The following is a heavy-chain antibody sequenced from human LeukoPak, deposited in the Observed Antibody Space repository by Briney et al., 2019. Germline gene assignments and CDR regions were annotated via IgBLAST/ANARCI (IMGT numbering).Heavy chain of an antibody. Sequence: GASVKVSCKASGYTFTSYDINWVRQATGQGVEWMGWMNPGSGNTGYAQKFQGRVTMTRNTFISTAYMELSSLRSEDTAVYYCARAVGSYTMFDPWGQGTLVTVSS. CDR2: MNPGSGNT. CDR3: ARAVGSYTMFDP. J-gene: IGHJ5*02. D-gene: IGHD3-10*01. V-gene: IGHV1-8*01. CDR1: GYTFTSYD.